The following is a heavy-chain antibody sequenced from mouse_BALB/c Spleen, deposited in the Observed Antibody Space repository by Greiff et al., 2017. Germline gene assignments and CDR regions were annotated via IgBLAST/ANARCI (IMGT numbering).Heavy chain of an antibody. Sequence: EVQVVESGPGLVKPSQSLSLTCSVTGYSITSGYYWNWIRQFPGNKLEWMGYISYDGSNNYNPSLKNRISITRDTSKNQFFLKLNSVTTEDTATYYCARGGGNHYFDYWGQGTTLTVSS. J-gene: IGHJ2*01. CDR3: ARGGGNHYFDY. CDR1: GYSITSGYY. V-gene: IGHV3-6*02. CDR2: ISYDGSN. D-gene: IGHD2-1*01.